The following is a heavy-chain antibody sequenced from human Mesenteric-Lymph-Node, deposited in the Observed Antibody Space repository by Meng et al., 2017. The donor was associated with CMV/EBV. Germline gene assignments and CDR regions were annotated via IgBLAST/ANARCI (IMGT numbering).Heavy chain of an antibody. CDR1: GYTFTSYG. Sequence: ASVKVSCKASGYTFTSYGISWVRQAPGQGLEWMGWINPNSGGTNYAQKFQGRVTMTRDTSISTAYMELSRLRSDDTAVYYCARKVPAAITSKGAFDIWGQGTMVTVSS. CDR2: INPNSGGT. J-gene: IGHJ3*02. D-gene: IGHD2-2*01. CDR3: ARKVPAAITSKGAFDI. V-gene: IGHV1-2*02.